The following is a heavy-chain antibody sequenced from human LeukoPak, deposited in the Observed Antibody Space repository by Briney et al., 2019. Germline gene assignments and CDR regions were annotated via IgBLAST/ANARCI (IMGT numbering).Heavy chain of an antibody. D-gene: IGHD6-13*01. CDR3: AKRSSWYLGDAFDI. V-gene: IGHV3-9*01. J-gene: IGHJ3*02. CDR2: ISWNSGSI. Sequence: GGSLRLSCVASGFSFNIYAMNWVRQAPGKGLEWISGISWNSGSIGYADSVKGRFTISRDNAKNSLYLQMNSLRDEDTALYYCAKRSSWYLGDAFDIWGQGTMVTVSS. CDR1: GFSFNIYA.